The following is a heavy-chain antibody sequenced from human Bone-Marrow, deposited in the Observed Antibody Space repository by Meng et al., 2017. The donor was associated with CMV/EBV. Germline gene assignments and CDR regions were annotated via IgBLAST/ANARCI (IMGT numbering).Heavy chain of an antibody. Sequence: QGRLVGSGGGFVKPGGSLRLSFAAPGFTLSDYYMSWIRQAPGKGLEWVSYISSSSSYTNYADSVKGRFTISRDNAKNSLYLQMNSLRAEDTAVYYCAGQTMAVDYWGQGTLVTVSS. CDR2: ISSSSSYT. J-gene: IGHJ4*02. CDR3: AGQTMAVDY. V-gene: IGHV3-11*06. CDR1: GFTLSDYY. D-gene: IGHD4/OR15-4a*01.